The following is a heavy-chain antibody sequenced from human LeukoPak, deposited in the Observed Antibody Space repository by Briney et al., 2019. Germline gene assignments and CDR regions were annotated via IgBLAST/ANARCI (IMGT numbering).Heavy chain of an antibody. CDR1: GGTISSYY. CDR3: ARGPGGSGSYGAFDI. Sequence: SETLSLTCTVSGGTISSYYWNWIRQPPGKGLEWIGYIHSSGSTKYNPSLKSRVTMSLDTSKNQFSLKLSSVTAADTAVYYCARGPGGSGSYGAFDIWGQGTMVTVSS. CDR2: IHSSGST. V-gene: IGHV4-59*12. D-gene: IGHD3-10*01. J-gene: IGHJ3*02.